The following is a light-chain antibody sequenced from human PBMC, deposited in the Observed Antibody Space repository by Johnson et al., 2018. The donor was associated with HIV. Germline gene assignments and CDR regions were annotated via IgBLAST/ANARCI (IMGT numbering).Light chain of an antibody. CDR3: GTLDSSLSAYV. J-gene: IGLJ1*01. CDR2: DNN. CDR1: SSNIGNNY. V-gene: IGLV1-51*01. Sequence: QSVLTQPPSVSAAPGQKVTISCSGSSSNIGNNYVSWYQQLPGTAPKLLIYDNNKRPSGIPDRFSGSKSGTSATLGITGLQTGYEADYYCGTLDSSLSAYVFVTWTKVTVL.